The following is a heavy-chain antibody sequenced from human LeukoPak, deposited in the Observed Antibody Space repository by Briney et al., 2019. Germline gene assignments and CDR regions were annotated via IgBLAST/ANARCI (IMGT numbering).Heavy chain of an antibody. J-gene: IGHJ6*02. V-gene: IGHV1-46*01. Sequence: ASVKVSCKASGYTFTSYYMHWVRQAPGQGLEWMGIINPSGGSTSYAQKFQGRVTMTRDTSTSTVYMELSSPRSDDAAVYYCARRFYYAMDVWGQGTTVTVSS. CDR2: INPSGGST. CDR1: GYTFTSYY. CDR3: ARRFYYAMDV. D-gene: IGHD3-16*01.